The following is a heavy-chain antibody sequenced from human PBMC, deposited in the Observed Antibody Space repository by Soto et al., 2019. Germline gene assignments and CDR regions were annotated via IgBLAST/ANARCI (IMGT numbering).Heavy chain of an antibody. Sequence: GESLKISCQGSGYNFPTSWIGWVRQMPGKGLEWMGIIYPADSDTRYSPSFQGQVTISADKSINTAYLQWSSLKASDTAMYYCARQYGRAFQHWGQGTLVTVSS. V-gene: IGHV5-51*01. J-gene: IGHJ1*01. CDR2: IYPADSDT. D-gene: IGHD4-17*01. CDR1: GYNFPTSW. CDR3: ARQYGRAFQH.